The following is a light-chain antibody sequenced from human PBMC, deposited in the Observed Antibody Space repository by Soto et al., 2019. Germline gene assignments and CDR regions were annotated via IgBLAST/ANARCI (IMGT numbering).Light chain of an antibody. CDR3: QQFNSYST. CDR2: GAS. V-gene: IGKV1-13*02. J-gene: IGKJ4*01. CDR1: QGISSA. Sequence: AIQLTQSPSSLSASVGDRVTITCRASQGISSALAWYQQKPGKAPKLLIYGASSLESGVPSRFSGSGSGTDFTLTISSLQPEDFATYYCQQFNSYSTFGGGTKVEIK.